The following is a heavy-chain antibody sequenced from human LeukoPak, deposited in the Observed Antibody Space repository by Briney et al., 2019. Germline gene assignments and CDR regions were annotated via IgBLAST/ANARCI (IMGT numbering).Heavy chain of an antibody. V-gene: IGHV5-51*01. Sequence: GESLKISCKGSGYRFTTYWIGWVRQMPGKGLEWMGIIYPGDSDTRYSPSFQGQVTISADKSISTAYLQWSSLKASDTAMYYCARHEDRISSWNDGGAFDIWGQGTMVTVSS. CDR1: GYRFTTYW. CDR2: IYPGDSDT. CDR3: ARHEDRISSWNDGGAFDI. D-gene: IGHD1-1*01. J-gene: IGHJ3*02.